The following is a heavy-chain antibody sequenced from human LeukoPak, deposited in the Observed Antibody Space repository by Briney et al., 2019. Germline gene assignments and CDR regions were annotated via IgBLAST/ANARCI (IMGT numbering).Heavy chain of an antibody. J-gene: IGHJ4*02. CDR3: ARDRVDGDLDY. D-gene: IGHD4-17*01. Sequence: SVKVSCKASGGTFSSYAISWVRQAPGQGLERMGGIIPIFGTANYAQKFQGRVTITADKSTSTAYTELSSLRSDDTAVYYCARDRVDGDLDYWGQGTLATVSS. V-gene: IGHV1-69*06. CDR1: GGTFSSYA. CDR2: IIPIFGTA.